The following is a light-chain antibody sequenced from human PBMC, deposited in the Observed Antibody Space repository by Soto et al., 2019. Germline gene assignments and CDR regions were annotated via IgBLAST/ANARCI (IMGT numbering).Light chain of an antibody. CDR3: QKYNSAPQT. V-gene: IGKV1-27*01. CDR2: AAS. CDR1: QGIRNY. J-gene: IGKJ1*01. Sequence: DIQMTQSPSSLSASVGDRVTITCRASQGIRNYLAWYQQKPGKVPKLLIYAASALQSGVPSRFSGSGSGTDFTLTIGSQQPEDVATYYCQKYNSAPQTFGQGTKVEIK.